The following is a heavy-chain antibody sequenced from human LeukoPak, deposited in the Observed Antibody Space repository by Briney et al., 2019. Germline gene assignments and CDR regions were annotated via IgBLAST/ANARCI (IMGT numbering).Heavy chain of an antibody. Sequence: PGWSLRLSCAASGFTVSSNYMSWVRQAPGKGLEWVSVIYSGGSTYYADSVKGRFTITRDNSKNTLYLQMNSLRAEDTAVYYCAREPYDSSGYRDAFDIWGQGTMVTVSS. CDR3: AREPYDSSGYRDAFDI. CDR1: GFTVSSNY. V-gene: IGHV3-53*01. J-gene: IGHJ3*02. D-gene: IGHD3-22*01. CDR2: IYSGGST.